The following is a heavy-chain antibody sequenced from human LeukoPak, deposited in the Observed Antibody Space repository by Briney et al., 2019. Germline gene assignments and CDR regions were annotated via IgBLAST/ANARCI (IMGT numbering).Heavy chain of an antibody. Sequence: PGGSLRLSCAASGFTFSSYAMSWVRQAPGKGLEWVSAISGSGGSTYYADSVKGRLTISRDNSKNTLYLQMNSLRAEDTAVYYCAKDRHDYGDYFDYWGQGTLVTVSS. CDR2: ISGSGGST. CDR3: AKDRHDYGDYFDY. J-gene: IGHJ4*02. V-gene: IGHV3-23*01. CDR1: GFTFSSYA. D-gene: IGHD4-17*01.